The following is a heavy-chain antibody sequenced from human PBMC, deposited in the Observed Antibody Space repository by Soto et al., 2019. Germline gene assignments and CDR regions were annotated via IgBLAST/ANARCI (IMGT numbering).Heavy chain of an antibody. J-gene: IGHJ4*02. CDR2: ISAGGDGT. V-gene: IGHV3-23*01. CDR1: GYSVSSYV. CDR3: ADGGRYPYY. D-gene: IGHD1-26*01. Sequence: GWSLRLSRAASGYSVSSYVMGWVRQAPGKGLDWVSSISAGGDGTYSADSVKGRFTISRDNSKNTVYLQMSSLRADDTAVYYCADGGRYPYYWGQGTLVT.